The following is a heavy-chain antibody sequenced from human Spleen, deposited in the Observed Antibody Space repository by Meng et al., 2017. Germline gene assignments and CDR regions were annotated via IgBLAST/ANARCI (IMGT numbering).Heavy chain of an antibody. Sequence: GESLKISCTASGFTFSTYWMSWVRQAPGKGLEWVANIKQDGSEKYYVDSLKGRFTISRDNDKNSMYLQMNSLRAEDTAVYYCARTWVSPGLADYWGQGTLVTVSS. CDR3: ARTWVSPGLADY. V-gene: IGHV3-7*01. J-gene: IGHJ4*02. CDR2: IKQDGSEK. D-gene: IGHD3/OR15-3a*01. CDR1: GFTFSTYW.